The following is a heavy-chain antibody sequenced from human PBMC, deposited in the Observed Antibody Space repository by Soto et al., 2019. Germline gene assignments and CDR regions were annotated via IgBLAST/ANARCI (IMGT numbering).Heavy chain of an antibody. J-gene: IGHJ4*02. Sequence: QVQLVQSGAEVKKPGASVKVSCKASGYTFSTYDIDWVRLATGQGLEWMGSMNPNSGNTEYAQKFQGRVTMTRDTSKSTAYMELSSLRSEDTAIYYCASTMAGIAAAGNDYWGQGTLVTVSS. V-gene: IGHV1-8*01. CDR2: MNPNSGNT. CDR1: GYTFSTYD. CDR3: ASTMAGIAAAGNDY. D-gene: IGHD6-13*01.